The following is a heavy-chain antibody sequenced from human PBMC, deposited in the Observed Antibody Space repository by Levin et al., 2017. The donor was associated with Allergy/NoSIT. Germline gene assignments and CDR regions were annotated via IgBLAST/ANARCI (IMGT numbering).Heavy chain of an antibody. CDR2: ISAGGNYM. J-gene: IGHJ6*02. D-gene: IGHD3-22*01. V-gene: IGHV3-21*01. CDR1: GILFSSYD. Sequence: GGSLRLSCAASGILFSSYDMNWVRQAPGKGLEWVSSISAGGNYMYYADSVKGRFTISRDNAKNSLFLQMNSLRAEDTAVYYCASWAMYHYDRSAFDYFYYAMDVWGQGTTVTVSS. CDR3: ASWAMYHYDRSAFDYFYYAMDV.